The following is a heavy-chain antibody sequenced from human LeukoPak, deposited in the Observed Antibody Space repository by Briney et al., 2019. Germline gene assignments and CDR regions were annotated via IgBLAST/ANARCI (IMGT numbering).Heavy chain of an antibody. D-gene: IGHD2-2*01. CDR2: ISGSGGST. CDR3: AKDRPYISSWYGCSTP. Sequence: GGTLRLSCAASGFIFSSYGMSWVRQAPGKGLEWVSGISGSGGSTYYADSVKGRFTISRDNSKNTLYLQMHSLRVEDTAVYYCAKDRPYISSWYGCSTPWGQGTLVTVSS. V-gene: IGHV3-23*01. CDR1: GFIFSSYG. J-gene: IGHJ5*02.